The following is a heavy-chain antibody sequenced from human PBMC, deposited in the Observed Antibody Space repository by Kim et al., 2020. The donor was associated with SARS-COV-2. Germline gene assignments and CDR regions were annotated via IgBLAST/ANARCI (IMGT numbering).Heavy chain of an antibody. V-gene: IGHV4-4*02. Sequence: SETLSLTCAVSGGSISSSNWWSWVRQPPGKGLEWIGEIYHSGSTNYNPSLKSRVTISVDKSKNQFSLKLSSVTAADTAVYYCARVLIRGGRGGRAFDIWGQGTMVTVSS. CDR2: IYHSGST. J-gene: IGHJ3*02. CDR3: ARVLIRGGRGGRAFDI. CDR1: GGSISSSNW. D-gene: IGHD3-10*01.